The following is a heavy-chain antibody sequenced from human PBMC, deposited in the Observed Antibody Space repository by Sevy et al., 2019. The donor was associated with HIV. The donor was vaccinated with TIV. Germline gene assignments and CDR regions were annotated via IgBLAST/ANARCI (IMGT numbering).Heavy chain of an antibody. D-gene: IGHD2-15*01. CDR3: ARDNLGYCSGGSCPSPRSYYYYYMDV. V-gene: IGHV3-48*03. CDR2: ISSSGSTI. CDR1: GFTFSSYE. Sequence: GGSLRLSCAASGFTFSSYEMNWVRQAPGKGLEWVSYISSSGSTIYYADSVKGRFTISRDKAKNSLYLQMNSLGAEDTAVYYCARDNLGYCSGGSCPSPRSYYYYYMDVWGKGTTVTVSS. J-gene: IGHJ6*03.